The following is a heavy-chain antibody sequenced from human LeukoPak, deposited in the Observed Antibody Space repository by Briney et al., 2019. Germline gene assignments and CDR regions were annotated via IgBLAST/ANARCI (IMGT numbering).Heavy chain of an antibody. CDR2: IYSGGST. J-gene: IGHJ3*02. V-gene: IGHV3-53*01. CDR3: ARVRYYFDSSGYGSTFDI. D-gene: IGHD3-22*01. Sequence: GGSLRLSCAASGFTVSSNYMSWVRQAPGKGLEWVSVIYSGGSTYYADSVKGRFTISRDNSKNTLYLQMNSLRAEDTAVYYCARVRYYFDSSGYGSTFDIWGQGTMVTVSS. CDR1: GFTVSSNY.